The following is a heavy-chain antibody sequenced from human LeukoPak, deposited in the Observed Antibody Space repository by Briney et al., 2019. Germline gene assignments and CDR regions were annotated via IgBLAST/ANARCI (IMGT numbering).Heavy chain of an antibody. CDR3: ATTYYSDTSGATHAAD. J-gene: IGHJ4*02. D-gene: IGHD1-1*01. Sequence: SVKVSCKASGGTFSSYAISWVRQAPGQGLEWMGGIIPIFGTANYAQKFQGRVTITADESTSTAYMELTSLRFDDTAIYYCATTYYSDTSGATHAADWGQGTLVTVSS. V-gene: IGHV1-69*13. CDR2: IIPIFGTA. CDR1: GGTFSSYA.